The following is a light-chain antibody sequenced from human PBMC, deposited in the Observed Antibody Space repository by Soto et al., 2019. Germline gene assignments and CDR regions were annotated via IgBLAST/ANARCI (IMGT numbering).Light chain of an antibody. V-gene: IGKV1-39*01. Sequence: DLQMTQSPSSLSASVGDRVTITCRASQTISTYVNWYQQKPGKAPRLLIYDASSLLSGVPSRFSGSGSGTDFTLTIASLQPEDFSTYYCQQSDSTPYTFGQGTKVEI. CDR3: QQSDSTPYT. J-gene: IGKJ2*01. CDR1: QTISTY. CDR2: DAS.